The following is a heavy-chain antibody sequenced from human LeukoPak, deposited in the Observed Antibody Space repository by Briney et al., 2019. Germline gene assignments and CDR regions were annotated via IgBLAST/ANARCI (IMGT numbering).Heavy chain of an antibody. J-gene: IGHJ4*02. D-gene: IGHD7-27*01. CDR1: GFTFSSFE. CDR3: ARDQNWGPDW. CDR2: ISSSGSTK. V-gene: IGHV3-48*03. Sequence: GGPLRLSGEASGFTFSSFEMDWVRQAPGKGLEWVSYISSSGSTKYYADSVRGRFTISRDNAKNSLYLQMNSLRVEDTAVYYCARDQNWGPDWWGQGTLVTVSS.